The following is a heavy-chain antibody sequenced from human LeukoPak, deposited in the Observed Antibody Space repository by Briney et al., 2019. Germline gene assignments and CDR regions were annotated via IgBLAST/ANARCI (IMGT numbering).Heavy chain of an antibody. Sequence: GGSLRLSCAASGFTFSPYSMNWVRQAPGKGLEWVSSIISSSTYIYYAASVKGRFTISRDNAKNSPYPQMNSLRAEDTAVYYCARDAGYCSGGSCYFDYWGQGTLVTVSS. CDR1: GFTFSPYS. CDR2: IISSSTYI. J-gene: IGHJ4*02. V-gene: IGHV3-21*01. D-gene: IGHD2-15*01. CDR3: ARDAGYCSGGSCYFDY.